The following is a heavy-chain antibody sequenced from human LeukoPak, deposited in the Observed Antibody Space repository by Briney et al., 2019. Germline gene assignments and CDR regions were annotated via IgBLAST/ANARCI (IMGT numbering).Heavy chain of an antibody. Sequence: SETLSLTCTVSGGSVTDYYWSWIRQSPGKGLEWIGYIYYTGTSYNPSLKSRVTISADTSKNQFSLKLISVTATDTAVYYCASRKLGNDYWGQGTLVTVSS. V-gene: IGHV4-59*02. D-gene: IGHD7-27*01. CDR2: IYYTGT. CDR3: ASRKLGNDY. CDR1: GGSVTDYY. J-gene: IGHJ4*02.